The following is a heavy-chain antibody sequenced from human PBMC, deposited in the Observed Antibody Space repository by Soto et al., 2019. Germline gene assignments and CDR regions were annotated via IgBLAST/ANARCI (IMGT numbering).Heavy chain of an antibody. Sequence: PSGTLSLTCTVSGDSINKYDHFWSWIRQKRGEGLEWIGDIYYSGATYYSPSLKTRVSTSLHQSQNYFSLQLASVPSADSAVYYCATTNGAYSYDSVSWGQGTLVTVSS. CDR3: ATTNGAYSYDSVS. CDR1: GDSINKYDHF. V-gene: IGHV4-30-4*01. D-gene: IGHD3-22*01. CDR2: IYYSGAT. J-gene: IGHJ5*02.